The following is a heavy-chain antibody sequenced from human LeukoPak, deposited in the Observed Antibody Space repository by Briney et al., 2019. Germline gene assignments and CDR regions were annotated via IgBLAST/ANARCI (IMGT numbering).Heavy chain of an antibody. CDR3: ARVQGGSGWYYFDY. Sequence: GGSLRLSCAASGFTFSTYSMNWVRQAPGKGLEWVSSISSSSSYIYYADSVKGRFTISRDNAKNSLYLQMNSLRAEDTAVYFCARVQGGSGWYYFDYWGQGTLVTVSS. D-gene: IGHD6-19*01. CDR1: GFTFSTYS. CDR2: ISSSSSYI. V-gene: IGHV3-21*01. J-gene: IGHJ4*02.